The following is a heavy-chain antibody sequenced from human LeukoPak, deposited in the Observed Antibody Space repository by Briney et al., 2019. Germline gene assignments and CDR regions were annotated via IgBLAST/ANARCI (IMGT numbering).Heavy chain of an antibody. D-gene: IGHD1-26*01. CDR1: GFTFTSSA. V-gene: IGHV1-58*02. CDR3: ARDRLGDVEDY. CDR2: IVVGSGNT. Sequence: ASVKVSCKASGFTFTSSAMQWVRQARGQRLEWIGWIVVGSGNTNYAQKFQERVTITRDMSTSTAYMELSSLRSEDTAVYYCARDRLGDVEDYWGQGTLVTVSS. J-gene: IGHJ4*02.